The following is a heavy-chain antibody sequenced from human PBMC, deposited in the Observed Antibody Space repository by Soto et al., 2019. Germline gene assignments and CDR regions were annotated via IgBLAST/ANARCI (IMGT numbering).Heavy chain of an antibody. J-gene: IGHJ3*02. V-gene: IGHV1-18*01. CDR3: ARGEDEVLRFLEWAPPSAFDI. D-gene: IGHD3-3*01. CDR1: GYTFTSYG. CDR2: ISAYNGNT. Sequence: GASVKVSCKASGYTFTSYGISWVRQAPGQGLEWMGWISAYNGNTNYAQKLQGRVTMTTDTSTSTAYMELRSLRSDDTAVYYCARGEDEVLRFLEWAPPSAFDIWGQGTMVNVS.